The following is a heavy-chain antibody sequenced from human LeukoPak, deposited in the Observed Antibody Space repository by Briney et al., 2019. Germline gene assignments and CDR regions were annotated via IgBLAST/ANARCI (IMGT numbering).Heavy chain of an antibody. J-gene: IGHJ5*02. V-gene: IGHV4-31*02. Sequence: SWIRQHPGKGLEWIGYIYYSGSTYYNPSLKSRVTISVDTSKNQFSLKLSSVTAADTAVYYCARSKSIAAAGRAGFDPWGQGTLVTVSS. D-gene: IGHD6-13*01. CDR2: IYYSGST. CDR3: ARSKSIAAAGRAGFDP.